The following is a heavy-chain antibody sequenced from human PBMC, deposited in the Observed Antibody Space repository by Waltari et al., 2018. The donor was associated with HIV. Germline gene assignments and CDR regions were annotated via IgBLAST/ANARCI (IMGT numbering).Heavy chain of an antibody. J-gene: IGHJ6*02. Sequence: QVQLVQSGAEVKKPGASVKVSCKASGSTFTSHDINWVRQATGQGLEWMGWMNPNSGNIGYAQQFQGRVTMTRNTSISTAYMELSSLRSEDTAIYYCARGPWIHLRYGMDVWGQGTTVTVSS. D-gene: IGHD5-18*01. V-gene: IGHV1-8*01. CDR3: ARGPWIHLRYGMDV. CDR1: GSTFTSHD. CDR2: MNPNSGNI.